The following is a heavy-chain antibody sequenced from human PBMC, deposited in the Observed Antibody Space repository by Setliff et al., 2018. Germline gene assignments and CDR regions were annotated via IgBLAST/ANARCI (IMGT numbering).Heavy chain of an antibody. CDR1: GVTVSDAW. D-gene: IGHD3-10*01. CDR3: VKLVPRAISSDP. J-gene: IGHJ5*02. CDR2: IKSKTDGGTT. Sequence: PGGSLRLSCAASGVTVSDAWMGWVRQTPGKGLDWVGRIKSKTDGGTTDYAAPVKGRFTISRDDSKNTLYLQMNSLKTEDTAIYYCVKLVPRAISSDPWGQGTLVTVSS. V-gene: IGHV3-15*01.